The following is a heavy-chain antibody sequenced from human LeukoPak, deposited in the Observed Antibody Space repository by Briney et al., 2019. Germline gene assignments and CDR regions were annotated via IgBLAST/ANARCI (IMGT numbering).Heavy chain of an antibody. J-gene: IGHJ4*02. Sequence: ASVKVSCKVSGYTLTELSMHWVRQAPGRGLEWMGGFDPEDGETIYAQKFQGRVTVTEDTSTDTAYMELSSLRSEDTAVYYCATGPRDYGDYVVDYWGQGTLVTVSS. CDR1: GYTLTELS. CDR2: FDPEDGET. D-gene: IGHD4-17*01. CDR3: ATGPRDYGDYVVDY. V-gene: IGHV1-24*01.